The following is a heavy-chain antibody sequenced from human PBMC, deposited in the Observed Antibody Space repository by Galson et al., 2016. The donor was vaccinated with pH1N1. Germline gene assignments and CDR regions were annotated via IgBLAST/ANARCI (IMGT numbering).Heavy chain of an antibody. J-gene: IGHJ4*02. V-gene: IGHV5-51*03. D-gene: IGHD1-20*01. CDR3: ARGRRDSAYNWNLPLDY. CDR2: IYPNISDT. Sequence: QSGAEVKKPGESLKISCSGAGYRFSTYWIGWVRQMPGQGLEWMAIIYPNISDTKYNPSFEGQVTISADRSIRTAYLQWSSLKASDTAIYYCARGRRDSAYNWNLPLDYWGQGTLVTVSS. CDR1: GYRFSTYW.